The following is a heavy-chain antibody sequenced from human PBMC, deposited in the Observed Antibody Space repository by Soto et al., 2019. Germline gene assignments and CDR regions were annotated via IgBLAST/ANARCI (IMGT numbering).Heavy chain of an antibody. CDR2: INPSGGST. V-gene: IGHV1-46*01. J-gene: IGHJ6*02. D-gene: IGHD2-15*01. CDR1: GYTFTSYY. Sequence: ASVKVSCKASGYTFTSYYMHWVRQAPGQGLEWMGIINPSGGSTSYAQKFQGRVTMTRDTSTSTVYMELSSLRSEDTAVYYCANENLGYCSGGSCHPEIYYHYGMDVWGQGTTVTVSS. CDR3: ANENLGYCSGGSCHPEIYYHYGMDV.